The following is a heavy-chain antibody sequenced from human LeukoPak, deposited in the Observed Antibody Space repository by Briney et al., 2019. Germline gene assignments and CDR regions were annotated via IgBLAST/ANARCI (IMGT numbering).Heavy chain of an antibody. CDR2: IYYSGST. CDR3: ARYGNVYGGNSGVRYFDL. J-gene: IGHJ2*01. Sequence: SETLSLTCTVSGGSISSYYWSWIRQPPGKGLEWIGYIYYSGSTNYNPSLKSRLTISVDTSKNQFSLKLSSVTAADTAVYYCARYGNVYGGNSGVRYFDLWGRGTLVTVSS. D-gene: IGHD4-23*01. CDR1: GGSISSYY. V-gene: IGHV4-59*01.